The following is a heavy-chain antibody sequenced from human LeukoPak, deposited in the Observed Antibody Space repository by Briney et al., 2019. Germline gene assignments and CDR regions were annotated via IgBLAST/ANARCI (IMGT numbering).Heavy chain of an antibody. CDR2: INPNTGGT. Sequence: GASVKVSCKASGYTFTGNYIHWVRQAPGQGLEWMGWINPNTGGTKYAQKFQGRVTMTRDTSISTAYMELTWLKSDDTVVYYCARDSATAAAAELDYWGQGTLVIVSS. D-gene: IGHD6-13*01. CDR3: ARDSATAAAAELDY. V-gene: IGHV1-2*02. J-gene: IGHJ4*02. CDR1: GYTFTGNY.